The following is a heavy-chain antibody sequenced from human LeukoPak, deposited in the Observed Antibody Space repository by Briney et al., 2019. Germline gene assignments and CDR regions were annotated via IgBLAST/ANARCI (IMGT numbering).Heavy chain of an antibody. J-gene: IGHJ6*03. CDR3: ARVESLGYYDSRGYYSDMDV. CDR2: IIPIFGTA. V-gene: IGHV1-69*05. Sequence: SVKVSCKASGGTFSSYAISWVRQAPGQGLEWMGGIIPIFGTANYAQKFQGRVTITTDESTSTAYMELSSLRSEDTAVYYCARVESLGYYDSRGYYSDMDVWGKGTTVTVSS. CDR1: GGTFSSYA. D-gene: IGHD3-22*01.